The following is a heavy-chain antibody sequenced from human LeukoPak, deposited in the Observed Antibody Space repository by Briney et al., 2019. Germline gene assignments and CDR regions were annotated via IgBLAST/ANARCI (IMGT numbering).Heavy chain of an antibody. CDR3: ARAWLRLNPYFDY. CDR1: GYTFTGYY. V-gene: IGHV1-2*02. CDR2: INPNSGGT. Sequence: ASVTVSCKASGYTFTGYYMHWVRQAPGQGREWMGWINPNSGGTNYAQKFQGRVTMTRDTSISTSYMELSRLRSDDTAVYYCARAWLRLNPYFDYWGQGTLVTVSS. D-gene: IGHD5-12*01. J-gene: IGHJ4*02.